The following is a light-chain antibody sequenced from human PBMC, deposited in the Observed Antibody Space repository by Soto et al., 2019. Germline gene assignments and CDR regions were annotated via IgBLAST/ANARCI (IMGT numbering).Light chain of an antibody. Sequence: DIQMTQSPSSLSAAVGDRVTITCRASQIITSVLNWYQQKPGKAPNLLIYAASNLQSGVPSRFSGSGSGTDFTLTINSLQPDDFATYYCQQSFIAPLTFGGGTKVEIK. V-gene: IGKV1-39*01. CDR3: QQSFIAPLT. CDR1: QIITSV. CDR2: AAS. J-gene: IGKJ4*01.